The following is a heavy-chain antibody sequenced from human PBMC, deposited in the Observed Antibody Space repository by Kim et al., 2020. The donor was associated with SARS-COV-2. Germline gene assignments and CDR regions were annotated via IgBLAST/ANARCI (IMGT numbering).Heavy chain of an antibody. Sequence: GGSLRLSCAASGFTFRTYWMHWVRQAPGKGLVWVSRINGDGSSTSYADSVKGRFTISRDNAKNTLYLQMNSLRAEDTAVYYCTRLAAAGTWGRFDPWGQGTLVTVSS. CDR2: INGDGSST. J-gene: IGHJ5*02. V-gene: IGHV3-74*01. CDR1: GFTFRTYW. CDR3: TRLAAAGTWGRFDP. D-gene: IGHD6-13*01.